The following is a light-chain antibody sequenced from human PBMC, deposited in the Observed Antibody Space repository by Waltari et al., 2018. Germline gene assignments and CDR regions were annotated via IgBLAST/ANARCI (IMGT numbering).Light chain of an antibody. Sequence: DIVMTQSPDSLAVSLGERATINCRSSETLLYSSNNKICLAWYQQKPRQPPKLLIYGASTRESGVPDRFSGSGSGRDFTLNISSLQTEDVAVYYCQQYYSTPYTFGQGTSLEIK. CDR2: GAS. CDR3: QQYYSTPYT. V-gene: IGKV4-1*01. J-gene: IGKJ2*01. CDR1: ETLLYSSNNKIC.